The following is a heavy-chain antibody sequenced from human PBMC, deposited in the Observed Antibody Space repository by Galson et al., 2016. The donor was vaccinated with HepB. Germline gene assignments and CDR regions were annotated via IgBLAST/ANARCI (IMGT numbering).Heavy chain of an antibody. D-gene: IGHD2/OR15-2a*01. CDR2: ISTYSGNT. CDR3: ARDVQYRFDS. V-gene: IGHV1-18*01. CDR1: GYTFTTSG. Sequence: SVKVSCKASGYTFTTSGISWVRQAPGQGLEWMGWISTYSGNTKYAQKFQGGLTLTTDSSTTTACMELRSLRFDDPALNYCARDVQYRFDSWGQGTLGTISS. J-gene: IGHJ4*02.